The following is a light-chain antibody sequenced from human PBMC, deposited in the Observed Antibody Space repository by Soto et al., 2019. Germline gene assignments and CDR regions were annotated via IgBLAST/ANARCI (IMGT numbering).Light chain of an antibody. CDR3: GRYNAFSQT. CDR2: DAS. Sequence: DIQMTQSPSTLSASIGDRVTITCRASQSMNDWLAWYQQKPGKAPKVLIYDASSLQDGVPSRFSGSRSGTEFTLTIDSLQPDDVATYYYGRYNAFSQTFGQGTKVEIK. CDR1: QSMNDW. V-gene: IGKV1-5*01. J-gene: IGKJ1*01.